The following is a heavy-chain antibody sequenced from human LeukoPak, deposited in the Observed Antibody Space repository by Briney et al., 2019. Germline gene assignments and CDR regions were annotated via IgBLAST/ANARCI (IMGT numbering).Heavy chain of an antibody. D-gene: IGHD3-22*01. J-gene: IGHJ4*02. Sequence: PGGSLRLSCAASGFTFSSYGMHWVRQAPGKGLEWVAVISYDGSNKYYADSVKGRFTISRDNSKNTLYLQMSSLRAEDTAVYYCVKDKGGLWGSYYYDSREPLWGQGTLVTVSS. CDR3: VKDKGGLWGSYYYDSREPL. CDR2: ISYDGSNK. V-gene: IGHV3-30*18. CDR1: GFTFSSYG.